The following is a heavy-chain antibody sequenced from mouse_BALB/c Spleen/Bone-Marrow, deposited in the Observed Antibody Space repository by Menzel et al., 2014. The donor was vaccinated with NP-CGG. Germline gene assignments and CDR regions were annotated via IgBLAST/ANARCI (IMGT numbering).Heavy chain of an antibody. Sequence: LQQSGSELVRPGASVKLSCEASGYTFTSYWMHWVKQRPGQGLEWIGNIYPGSGSTNYDEKFKSKATLTVDTSSSTAYMQLSSLTSEDSAVYYCTRVYYYGSPWFAYWGQGTLVTVSA. V-gene: IGHV1S22*01. D-gene: IGHD1-1*01. CDR1: GYTFTSYW. CDR3: TRVYYYGSPWFAY. CDR2: IYPGSGST. J-gene: IGHJ3*01.